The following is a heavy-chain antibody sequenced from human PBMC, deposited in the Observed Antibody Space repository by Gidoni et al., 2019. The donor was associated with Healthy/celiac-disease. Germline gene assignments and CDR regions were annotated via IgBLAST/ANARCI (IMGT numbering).Heavy chain of an antibody. V-gene: IGHV4-61*01. D-gene: IGHD6-19*01. CDR1: GGSVSSGSYY. CDR3: ARMWEQWLGPIDY. CDR2: IYYSGST. Sequence: QVQLQESGPGLVKPSETLSLTCTVSGGSVSSGSYYWSWIRQPPGKGLEWIGYIYYSGSTNYNPSLKSRVTISVDTSKNQFSLKLSSVTAADTAVYYCARMWEQWLGPIDYWGQGTLVTVSS. J-gene: IGHJ4*02.